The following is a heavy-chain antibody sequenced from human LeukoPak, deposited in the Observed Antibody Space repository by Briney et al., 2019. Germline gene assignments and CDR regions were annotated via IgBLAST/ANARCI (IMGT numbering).Heavy chain of an antibody. CDR1: GFTFSDYY. J-gene: IGHJ4*02. Sequence: GGSLRLSCAASGFTFSDYYMTWIRQAPGKGLEGISDISSSGSVINYADSVRGRFTISRDKAKNSLYLQMNSLRAEDTAVYYCARGALFGVVDYFDYWGQGTLVTVSS. CDR3: ARGALFGVVDYFDY. CDR2: ISSSGSVI. V-gene: IGHV3-11*01. D-gene: IGHD3-3*01.